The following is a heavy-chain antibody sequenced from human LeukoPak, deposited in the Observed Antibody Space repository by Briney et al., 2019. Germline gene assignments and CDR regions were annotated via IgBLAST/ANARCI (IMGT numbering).Heavy chain of an antibody. Sequence: AGGSLRLSCAAPGFTFSSYGMHWVRQAPGKGLEWVAVISYDGSNKYYADSVKGRFTISRDNSKNTLYLQMNSLRAEDTAVYYCAKGGPSGSYFDYWGQGTLVTVSS. D-gene: IGHD1-26*01. V-gene: IGHV3-30*18. CDR1: GFTFSSYG. CDR2: ISYDGSNK. J-gene: IGHJ4*02. CDR3: AKGGPSGSYFDY.